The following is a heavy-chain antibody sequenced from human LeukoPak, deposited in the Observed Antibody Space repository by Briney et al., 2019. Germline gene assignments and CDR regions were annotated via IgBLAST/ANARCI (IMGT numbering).Heavy chain of an antibody. J-gene: IGHJ5*02. CDR1: GGSFSGYY. CDR2: INHSGST. V-gene: IGHV4-34*01. D-gene: IGHD3-3*01. Sequence: PSETLSLTCAVYGGSFSGYYWSWIRQPPGKGLEWIGEINHSGSTNYNPSLKGRVTISVDTSKNQFSLKLSSVTAADTAVYYCARVSYYDFWSGWYQRDWFDPWGQGTLVTVSS. CDR3: ARVSYYDFWSGWYQRDWFDP.